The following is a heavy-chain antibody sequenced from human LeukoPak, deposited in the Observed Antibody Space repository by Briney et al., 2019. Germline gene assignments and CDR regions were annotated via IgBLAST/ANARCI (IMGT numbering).Heavy chain of an antibody. CDR2: ISGSGGST. D-gene: IGHD3-22*01. J-gene: IGHJ4*02. V-gene: IGHV3-23*01. Sequence: PSETLSLTCTVSGYSISSGYYWGWVRPAPGKGQEWVSAISGSGGSTYYADSVKGRFTISRDNSKNTLYLQMNSLRAEHTAVYYCALVPRGYSSGYLGGDYWGQGTLVTVSS. CDR1: GYSISSGYY. CDR3: ALVPRGYSSGYLGGDY.